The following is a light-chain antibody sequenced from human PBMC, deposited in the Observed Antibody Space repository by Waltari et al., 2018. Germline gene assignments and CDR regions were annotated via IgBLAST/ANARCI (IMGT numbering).Light chain of an antibody. J-gene: IGKJ1*01. CDR2: GAS. V-gene: IGKV3-20*01. CDR1: QSVSSSS. CDR3: QQSGSSPRA. Sequence: EIVLTQSPGTLSLSPGKIATLSCRASQSVSSSSLAWYQQKPGQAPRLLIYGASRRATGIPDRFSGSGSGTDFTLTISRLEPEDSAVYYCQQSGSSPRAFGQGTKVEIK.